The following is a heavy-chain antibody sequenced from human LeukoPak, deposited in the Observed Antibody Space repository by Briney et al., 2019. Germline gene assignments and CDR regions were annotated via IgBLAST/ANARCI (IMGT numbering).Heavy chain of an antibody. J-gene: IGHJ4*02. D-gene: IGHD4-17*01. CDR1: GFTFSSYA. CDR2: ISGSGGST. V-gene: IGHV3-23*01. CDR3: AKEQLDYYGDNESFDY. Sequence: GGSLRLSCAASGFTFSSYAMSWVRQAPGKGLEWVSAISGSGGSTYYADSVKGRFTISRDNSKNTLHLQMNSLRAEDTAVYYCAKEQLDYYGDNESFDYWGQGTLVTVSS.